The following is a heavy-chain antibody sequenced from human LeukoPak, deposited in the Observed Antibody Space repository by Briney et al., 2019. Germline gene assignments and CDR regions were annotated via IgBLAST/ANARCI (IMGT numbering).Heavy chain of an antibody. CDR2: ISSSSDSI. J-gene: IGHJ4*02. CDR1: GFTFSSYG. CDR3: ARAMRSGYDY. V-gene: IGHV3-48*02. D-gene: IGHD5-12*01. Sequence: GGSLRLSCAASGFTFSSYGMNWLRQAPGKRREWVSYISSSSDSIYYADSVKGRFTISRDNAENSLYLQMNSLRDEDTAVYYCARAMRSGYDYWGQGTLVTVSS.